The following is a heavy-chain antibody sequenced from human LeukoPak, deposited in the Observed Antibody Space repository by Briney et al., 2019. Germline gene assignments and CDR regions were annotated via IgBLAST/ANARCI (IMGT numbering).Heavy chain of an antibody. Sequence: SETLSLTCAVYGGSFSGYYWSWIRQPPGKGLEWIGEINHSGSTNYNPSLKSRVTISVDTSKNQFSLKLSSVTAADTAVYYCARAARGQLWPGPVVWGQGTLVTVSS. V-gene: IGHV4-34*01. CDR1: GGSFSGYY. CDR2: INHSGST. J-gene: IGHJ4*02. CDR3: ARAARGQLWPGPVV. D-gene: IGHD5-18*01.